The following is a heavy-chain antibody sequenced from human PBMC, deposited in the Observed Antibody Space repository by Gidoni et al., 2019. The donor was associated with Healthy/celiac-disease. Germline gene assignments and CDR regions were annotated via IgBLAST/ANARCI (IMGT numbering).Heavy chain of an antibody. V-gene: IGHV1-24*01. CDR2: FDPEDGET. CDR1: GYTLTELS. Sequence: QVQLVQSGAEVKKPGASVKVSCKVSGYTLTELSMHWVRQAPGKGLEWMGGFDPEDGETIYAQKFQGRVTMTEDTSTDTAYMELSSLRSEDTAVYYCATKVAAGTGGPYYYGMDVWGQGTTVTVSS. CDR3: ATKVAAGTGGPYYYGMDV. D-gene: IGHD2-15*01. J-gene: IGHJ6*02.